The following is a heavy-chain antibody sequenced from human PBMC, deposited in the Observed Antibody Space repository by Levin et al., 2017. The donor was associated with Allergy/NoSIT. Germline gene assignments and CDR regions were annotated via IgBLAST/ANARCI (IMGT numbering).Heavy chain of an antibody. D-gene: IGHD6-13*01. J-gene: IGHJ4*02. V-gene: IGHV3-23*01. Sequence: GGSLRLSCAASGFTFSSYAMSWVRQAPGKGLEWVSAISGSGGSTYYADSVKGRFTISRDNSKNTLYLQMNSLRAEDTAVYYCAKVWGSRSVQQPTYGYWGQGTLVTVSS. CDR3: AKVWGSRSVQQPTYGY. CDR2: ISGSGGST. CDR1: GFTFSSYA.